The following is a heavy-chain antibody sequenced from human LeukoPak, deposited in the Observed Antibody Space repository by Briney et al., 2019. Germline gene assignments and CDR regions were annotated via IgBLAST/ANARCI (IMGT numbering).Heavy chain of an antibody. V-gene: IGHV3-30-3*01. CDR3: ARDYPADY. CDR1: GFTFSSYP. Sequence: GGSLRLSWAASGFTFSSYPIHWVRQAPAKGLDWVALISSDGSDKKYADSVKGRFTISRDNSKNTLYLQMHSLRVEDTAVYYCARDYPADYWGQGTLVTVSS. CDR2: ISSDGSDK. J-gene: IGHJ4*02.